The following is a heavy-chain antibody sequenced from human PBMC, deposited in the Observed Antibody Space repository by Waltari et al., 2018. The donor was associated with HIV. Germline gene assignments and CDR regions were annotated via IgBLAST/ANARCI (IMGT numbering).Heavy chain of an antibody. J-gene: IGHJ4*02. CDR1: GLPFNNFA. CDR3: ARDYNYAPDY. CDR2: IYYDGSKK. Sequence: QVQLVESGGGVVQPGRSLRLSCAASGLPFNNFARNWVRQAPGNGLEWVGNIYYDGSKKFYGDSVRGRFTISRDNSKQILYLQMNSLRVEDTALYYCARDYNYAPDYWGQGTLVVVSS. V-gene: IGHV3-33*08. D-gene: IGHD5-18*01.